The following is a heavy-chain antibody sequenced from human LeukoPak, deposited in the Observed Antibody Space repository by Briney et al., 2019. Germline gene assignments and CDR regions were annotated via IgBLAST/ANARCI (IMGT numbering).Heavy chain of an antibody. J-gene: IGHJ4*02. CDR3: AREPYLGSCTTTSCHPRGHFDY. D-gene: IGHD2-2*01. CDR1: GFTFRNYS. V-gene: IGHV3-21*01. CDR2: ISSSSSYI. Sequence: GGSLRLSCAASGFTFRNYSMNWVRQTPGKGLEWVSSISSSSSYIYYAGSVKGRFTISRDNAENSLYLQMNSLRAEDTAVYYCAREPYLGSCTTTSCHPRGHFDYWGQGTLVTVSS.